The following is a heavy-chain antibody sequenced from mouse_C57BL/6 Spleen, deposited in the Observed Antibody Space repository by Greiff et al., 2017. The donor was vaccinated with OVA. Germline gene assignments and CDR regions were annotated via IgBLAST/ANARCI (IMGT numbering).Heavy chain of an antibody. CDR3: ARKEYPDY. CDR2: ISSGSSTI. D-gene: IGHD2-10*02. CDR1: GFTFSDYG. J-gene: IGHJ2*01. V-gene: IGHV5-17*01. Sequence: EVKLMESGGGLVKPGGSLKLSCAASGFTFSDYGMHWVRQAPEKGLEWVAYISSGSSTIYYAATVKGRFTISRDNAKNTLVLQMTSLRSEDTAMYYCARKEYPDYWGQGTTLTVSS.